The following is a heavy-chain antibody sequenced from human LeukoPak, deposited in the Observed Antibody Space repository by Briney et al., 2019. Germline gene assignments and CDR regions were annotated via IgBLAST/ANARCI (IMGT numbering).Heavy chain of an antibody. CDR2: IYYSGST. Sequence: SETLSLTCTVSGGSISSSSYYWGWIRHPPGKGLEWIGSIYYSGSTYYNPSLKSRVTTSVDTSKSQFSLKLSPVTAADTAVYYCGRHHYDRNGYNWFDPWGQGTLVTVSS. CDR3: GRHHYDRNGYNWFDP. CDR1: GGSISSSSYY. J-gene: IGHJ5*02. D-gene: IGHD3-22*01. V-gene: IGHV4-39*01.